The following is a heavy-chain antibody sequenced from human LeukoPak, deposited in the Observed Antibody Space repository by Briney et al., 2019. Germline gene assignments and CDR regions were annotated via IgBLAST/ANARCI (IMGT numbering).Heavy chain of an antibody. Sequence: PSETLSLTCTVSGGSVSSYYWSWIRQPPGKGLEWIGYIYYSGSTNYNPSLKSRVTISVDTSKNQFSLKLSSVTAADTAVYYCARANYDFWSGYYIHWFDPWGQGTLVTVSP. V-gene: IGHV4-59*02. CDR2: IYYSGST. J-gene: IGHJ5*02. CDR3: ARANYDFWSGYYIHWFDP. D-gene: IGHD3-3*01. CDR1: GGSVSSYY.